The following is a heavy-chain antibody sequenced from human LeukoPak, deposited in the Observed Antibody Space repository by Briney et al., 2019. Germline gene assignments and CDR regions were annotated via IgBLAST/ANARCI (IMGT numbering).Heavy chain of an antibody. CDR2: ITWNGGDI. CDR3: TRDISGGYFNWFDP. Sequence: PGWSLRLSCAASGFRFADYAMHWVRQAPGKGLEWVSGITWNGGDIGYAESVKGRFTISRDNAKNSLHLQMNSLTSDDTALYYCTRDISGGYFNWFDPWGQGTLFFVSS. V-gene: IGHV3-9*01. CDR1: GFRFADYA. J-gene: IGHJ5*02. D-gene: IGHD2-15*01.